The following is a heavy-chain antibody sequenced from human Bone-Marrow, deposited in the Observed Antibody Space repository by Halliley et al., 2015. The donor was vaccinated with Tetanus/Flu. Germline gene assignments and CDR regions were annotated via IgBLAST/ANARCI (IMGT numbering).Heavy chain of an antibody. J-gene: IGHJ4*02. D-gene: IGHD3-3*01. CDR2: IYYSGNT. Sequence: TLSLTCTVSGGSISSSAYYWGWIRQSPGKGLEWIGSIYYSGNTYYNPSLRSRLHMSVDTSKNQFSLRLTSVTAADTAVYYCAGSLIFGLVILGNFDYWGQGTLVTVSS. CDR1: GGSISSSAYY. CDR3: AGSLIFGLVILGNFDY. V-gene: IGHV4-39*01.